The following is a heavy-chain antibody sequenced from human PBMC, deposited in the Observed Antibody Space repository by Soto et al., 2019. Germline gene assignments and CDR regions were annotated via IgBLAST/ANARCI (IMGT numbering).Heavy chain of an antibody. CDR1: GGSISSYS. CDR2: IYHSGST. D-gene: IGHD3-22*01. Sequence: LRLTCTVSGGSISSYSWSWIRQPPGKGLEWIGYIYHSGSTYYNPSLKSRVTISVDRSKNQFSLKLSSVTAADTAVYYCARAPSGFYSINFDYWGQGTLVTVSS. J-gene: IGHJ4*02. V-gene: IGHV4-30-2*01. CDR3: ARAPSGFYSINFDY.